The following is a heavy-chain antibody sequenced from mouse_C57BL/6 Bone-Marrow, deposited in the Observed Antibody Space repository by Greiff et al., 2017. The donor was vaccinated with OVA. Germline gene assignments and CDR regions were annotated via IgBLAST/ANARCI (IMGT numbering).Heavy chain of an antibody. Sequence: EVQLQQSGPELVKPGASVKIPCKASGYTFTDYNMDWVKQSHGKSLEWIGDINPNNGGTIYNQKFKGKATLTVDKSSSTAYMELRSLTSEDTAVYYCARSEGVRWLPFDDGGKGTTLTVSS. D-gene: IGHD2-3*01. CDR1: GYTFTDYN. V-gene: IGHV1-18*01. CDR2: INPNNGGT. CDR3: ARSEGVRWLPFDD. J-gene: IGHJ2*01.